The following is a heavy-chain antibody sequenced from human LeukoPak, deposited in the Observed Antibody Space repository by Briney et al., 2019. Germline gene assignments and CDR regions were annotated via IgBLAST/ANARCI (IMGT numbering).Heavy chain of an antibody. CDR3: ARDRGVTGWFDP. Sequence: ASVKVSCKGSGYIFKNYGISWVRQAPGQGLEWMGWINTKTGYPSYAQGFRGRFVFSLDTTDSTAHLQISSLKAEDTAVYFCARDRGVTGWFDPWGQGTLVTVSS. D-gene: IGHD3-10*01. CDR1: GYIFKNYG. J-gene: IGHJ5*02. V-gene: IGHV7-4-1*02. CDR2: INTKTGYP.